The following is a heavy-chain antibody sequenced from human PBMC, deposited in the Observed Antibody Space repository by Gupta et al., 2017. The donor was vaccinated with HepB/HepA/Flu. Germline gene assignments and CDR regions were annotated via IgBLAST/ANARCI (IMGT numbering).Heavy chain of an antibody. J-gene: IGHJ4*02. D-gene: IGHD4-11*01. CDR3: ARDLRQDGMTTVTR. CDR1: GFTFSSYS. V-gene: IGHV3-21*01. Sequence: EVQLVESGGGLVKPGGSLRLSCAASGFTFSSYSMNWVRQAPGKGLEWVSSIDSSSSYIFYADSLKGRFTISRDNAKNSLYLQMNSLRADDTAVYYCARDLRQDGMTTVTRWGQGTLVTVSS. CDR2: IDSSSSYI.